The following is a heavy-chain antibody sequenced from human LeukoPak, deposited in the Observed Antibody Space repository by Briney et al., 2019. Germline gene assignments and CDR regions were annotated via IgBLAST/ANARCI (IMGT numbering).Heavy chain of an antibody. V-gene: IGHV3-30-3*01. J-gene: IGHJ4*02. CDR3: ARDHGDFFDY. CDR1: GFTFSSYA. Sequence: PGGSLRLSCAASGFTFSSYAMHWVRQAPGKGLEWVAVISYDGSNKYYADSVKGRFTISRDNSKNTLYLQMNSLRAGDTAVYYCARDHGDFFDYWGQGTLVTVSS. D-gene: IGHD4-17*01. CDR2: ISYDGSNK.